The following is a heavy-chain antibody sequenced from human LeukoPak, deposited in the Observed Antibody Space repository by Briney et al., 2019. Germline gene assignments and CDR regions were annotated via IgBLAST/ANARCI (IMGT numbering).Heavy chain of an antibody. Sequence: PGGSLRLSCAASGFTFSSYWMSWVRQAPGKGLEGVANIKQDGSEKYYVDSVKGRFTISRDNAKNSLYLQMTSLRAEDTAVYYCAKDDSVYDSSGYYYCLDYWGQGTLVTVSS. CDR2: IKQDGSEK. CDR1: GFTFSSYW. CDR3: AKDDSVYDSSGYYYCLDY. J-gene: IGHJ4*02. D-gene: IGHD3-22*01. V-gene: IGHV3-7*01.